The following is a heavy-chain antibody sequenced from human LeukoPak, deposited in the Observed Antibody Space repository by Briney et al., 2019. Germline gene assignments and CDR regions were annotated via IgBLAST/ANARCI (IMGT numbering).Heavy chain of an antibody. CDR1: GYTFTGYY. CDR3: ARQMAVAVMATFDY. D-gene: IGHD6-19*01. V-gene: IGHV1-2*02. Sequence: GASVTFSCNTSGYTFTGYYMHWVRQAPGQGLEWIGWINLNSGATNYAQKFQGRVAMTRDTSINTAYMEVRSLRSDDTAVYFCARQMAVAVMATFDYWGQGTLVTVSS. CDR2: INLNSGAT. J-gene: IGHJ4*02.